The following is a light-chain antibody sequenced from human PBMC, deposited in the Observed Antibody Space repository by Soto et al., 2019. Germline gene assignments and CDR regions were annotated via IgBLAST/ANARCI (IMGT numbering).Light chain of an antibody. CDR2: DVN. V-gene: IGLV2-14*03. CDR3: SSYRSGSTLV. J-gene: IGLJ2*01. CDR1: SSCVGGSNY. Sequence: QSALTQPASVSGSHGQSITISCTGTSSCVGGSNYVSWYQQHPGKAPKLIIYDVNNRPSGISNRFSGSKSGNTASLTISGRQAEDEADYYCSSYRSGSTLVFGGGTQLTVL.